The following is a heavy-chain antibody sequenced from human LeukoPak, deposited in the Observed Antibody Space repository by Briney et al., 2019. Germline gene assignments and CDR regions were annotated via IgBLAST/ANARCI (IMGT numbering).Heavy chain of an antibody. Sequence: GESLKISCKGSGYSFTSYWIGWVRQMPGKGLEWMGIIYPGDSDTRYSPSFRGQVTISADKSISTAYLQWSSLKASDTAMFYCARLGPSIGISWQAFDIWGQGTIVTVSS. J-gene: IGHJ3*02. V-gene: IGHV5-51*01. D-gene: IGHD6-6*01. CDR3: ARLGPSIGISWQAFDI. CDR1: GYSFTSYW. CDR2: IYPGDSDT.